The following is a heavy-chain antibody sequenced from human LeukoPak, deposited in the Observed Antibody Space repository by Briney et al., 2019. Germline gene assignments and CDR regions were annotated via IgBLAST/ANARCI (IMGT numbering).Heavy chain of an antibody. CDR3: TRGTDFWSGSNFDY. J-gene: IGHJ4*02. Sequence: GGSLRLSCAASGFTSGDYAMSWVRQAPGRGRGWVGFIRSKAYGGTTEYAASVKGRFTISRDDSKSIAYLQMNSLKTEDTAVYYCTRGTDFWSGSNFDYWGQGTLVTVSS. D-gene: IGHD3-3*01. V-gene: IGHV3-49*04. CDR1: GFTSGDYA. CDR2: IRSKAYGGTT.